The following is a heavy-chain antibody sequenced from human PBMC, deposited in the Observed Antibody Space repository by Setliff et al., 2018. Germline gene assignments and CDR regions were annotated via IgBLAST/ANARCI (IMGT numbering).Heavy chain of an antibody. Sequence: LSLTCAVYGGSFSGYQWSWIRQPPGKGLEWIGEINHSGSTNYNPSLKSRVSISVEKSKNQFSLKLTSVTAADTAVYYCARAQVVFAISAPVWYFEVWGRGTQVTVS. D-gene: IGHD2-21*01. J-gene: IGHJ2*01. V-gene: IGHV4-34*01. CDR3: ARAQVVFAISAPVWYFEV. CDR1: GGSFSGYQ. CDR2: INHSGST.